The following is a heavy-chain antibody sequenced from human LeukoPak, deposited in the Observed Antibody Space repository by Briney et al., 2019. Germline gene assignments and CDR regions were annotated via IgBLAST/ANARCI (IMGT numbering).Heavy chain of an antibody. V-gene: IGHV4-61*08. J-gene: IGHJ4*02. Sequence: SETLSLTCTVSGDSVSSGGYYWSWIRQPPGKGLEWIGEINHSGSTNYNPSLKSRVTISVDTSKNQFSLKLSSVTAADTAVYYCARSGYSSGWYRYYFDYWGQGTLVTVSS. CDR2: INHSGST. CDR1: GDSVSSGGYY. D-gene: IGHD6-19*01. CDR3: ARSGYSSGWYRYYFDY.